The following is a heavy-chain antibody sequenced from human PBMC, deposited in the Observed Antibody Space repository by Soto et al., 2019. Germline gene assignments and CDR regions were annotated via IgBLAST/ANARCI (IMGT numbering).Heavy chain of an antibody. Sequence: GGSLRLSCAASGFTFSDYYMSWIRQAPGKGLEWVSYISSSDSTIYYADSVKGRFTISRDNTKNSLYLQMNSLRAEDTAVYYCARVYSGYDKTQRGDNWFDPWGQGTLVTVSS. CDR3: ARVYSGYDKTQRGDNWFDP. D-gene: IGHD5-12*01. J-gene: IGHJ5*02. CDR2: ISSSDSTI. CDR1: GFTFSDYY. V-gene: IGHV3-11*01.